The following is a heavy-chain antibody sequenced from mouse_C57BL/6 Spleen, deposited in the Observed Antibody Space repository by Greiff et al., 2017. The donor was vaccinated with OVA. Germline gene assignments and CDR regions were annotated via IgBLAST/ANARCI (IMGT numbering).Heavy chain of an antibody. CDR1: GYAFSSYW. J-gene: IGHJ1*03. Sequence: QVQLQQSGAELVKPGASVKISCKASGYAFSSYWMNWVKQRPGKGLEWIGQIYPGDGDTNYNGKFKGKATLTADKTSSTAYMQLSSLTSEDSAVYFCARSTVVGGYFDVWGTGTTVTVSS. CDR2: IYPGDGDT. CDR3: ARSTVVGGYFDV. V-gene: IGHV1-80*01. D-gene: IGHD1-1*01.